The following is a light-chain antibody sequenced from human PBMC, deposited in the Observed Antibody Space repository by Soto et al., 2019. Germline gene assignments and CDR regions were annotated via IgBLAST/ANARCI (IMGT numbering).Light chain of an antibody. J-gene: IGLJ1*01. CDR1: SSDVGGYNY. CDR3: SSYTISNTLV. CDR2: DVS. Sequence: QSALTQPASVSGSPGQSITISCTGTSSDVGGYNYVSWYQQYPGKAPKLMIYDVSNRPSGVSNRFSGSKSGNTASLTISGLQAEDKADYCCSSYTISNTLVFGSGTKLTVL. V-gene: IGLV2-14*01.